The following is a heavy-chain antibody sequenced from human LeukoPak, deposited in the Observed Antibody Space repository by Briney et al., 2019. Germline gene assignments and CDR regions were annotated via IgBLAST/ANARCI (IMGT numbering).Heavy chain of an antibody. Sequence: GGSLRLSCAASGFTVISNYMSWVRQAPGKGLEWVSVIYSGGSTYYADSVKGRFTISRDNSKNTLYLQMNSLRAEDTAVYYCARGPPVTAFDYWGQGTLVTVSS. CDR2: IYSGGST. J-gene: IGHJ4*02. CDR1: GFTVISNY. V-gene: IGHV3-53*01. CDR3: ARGPPVTAFDY. D-gene: IGHD4-17*01.